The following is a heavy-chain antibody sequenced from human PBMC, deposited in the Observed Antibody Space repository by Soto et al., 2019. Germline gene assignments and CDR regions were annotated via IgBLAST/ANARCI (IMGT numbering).Heavy chain of an antibody. Sequence: GGSLRLSCAASGFTFSSYWMHWVRQAPGKGLVWVSRINSDGSSTSYADSVKGRFTISRDNAKNTLYLQMNSLRAEDSAVYSCARGSITIFGVVIAEYFQHWGQGTLVTVSS. D-gene: IGHD3-3*01. CDR2: INSDGSST. V-gene: IGHV3-74*01. J-gene: IGHJ1*01. CDR3: ARGSITIFGVVIAEYFQH. CDR1: GFTFSSYW.